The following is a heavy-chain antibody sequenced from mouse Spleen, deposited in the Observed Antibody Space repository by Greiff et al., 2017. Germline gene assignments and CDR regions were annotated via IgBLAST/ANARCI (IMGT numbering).Heavy chain of an antibody. Sequence: QVQLQQPGAELVRPGSSVKLSCKASGYTFTSYWMHWVKQRPIQGLEWIGNIDPSDSETHYNQKFKDKATLTVDKSSSTAYMQLSSLTSEDSAVYYCARHYGKPYAMDYWGQGTSVTVSS. CDR1: GYTFTSYW. D-gene: IGHD2-1*01. CDR3: ARHYGKPYAMDY. J-gene: IGHJ4*01. V-gene: IGHV1-52*01. CDR2: IDPSDSET.